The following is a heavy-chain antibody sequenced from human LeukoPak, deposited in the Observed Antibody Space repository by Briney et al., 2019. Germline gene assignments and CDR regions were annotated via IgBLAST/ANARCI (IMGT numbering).Heavy chain of an antibody. CDR2: LYYGENS. V-gene: IGHV4-39*01. D-gene: IGHD6-25*01. J-gene: IGHJ4*02. CDR1: GGSISIISSSTYY. CDR3: ARQLPTAAADTRGYFDY. Sequence: SQTLSLTCTVSGGSISIISSSTYYWGWIRQAPGKGLESIGSLYYGENSHYNPSLKSRATLPVDTSNNQFSLKLTSVTAADAAVYFCARQLPTAAADTRGYFDYWGQGTVVTASS.